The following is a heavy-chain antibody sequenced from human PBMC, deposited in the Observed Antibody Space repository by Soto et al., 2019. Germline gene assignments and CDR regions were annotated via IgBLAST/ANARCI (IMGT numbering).Heavy chain of an antibody. Sequence: GGSLRLSCAASGFTFSTYGMSWVRQAPGKGLEWVSGISASGGSTYYADSVKGRFTISRDNSKSTMYLQMNSLRAEDTAVYYCARGYCSSTSCYGGYYFDYWGQGTLVTVSS. CDR3: ARGYCSSTSCYGGYYFDY. D-gene: IGHD2-2*01. J-gene: IGHJ4*02. CDR2: ISASGGST. CDR1: GFTFSTYG. V-gene: IGHV3-23*01.